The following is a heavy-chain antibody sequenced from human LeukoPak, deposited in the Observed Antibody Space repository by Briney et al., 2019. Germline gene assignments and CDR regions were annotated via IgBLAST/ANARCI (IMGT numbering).Heavy chain of an antibody. D-gene: IGHD6-13*01. Sequence: SETLSLTCTVSGGSISSGDYYWSWIRQPPGKGLEWIGYIYYSGSTYYNPSLKSRVTISVDPSKNQFSLKLSSVTAADTAVYYCAREIYSSSWYWFDPWGQGTLVTVSS. CDR1: GGSISSGDYY. CDR3: AREIYSSSWYWFDP. CDR2: IYYSGST. J-gene: IGHJ5*02. V-gene: IGHV4-30-4*08.